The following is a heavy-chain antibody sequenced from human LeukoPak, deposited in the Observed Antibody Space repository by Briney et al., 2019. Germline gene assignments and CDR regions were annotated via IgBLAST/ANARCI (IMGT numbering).Heavy chain of an antibody. CDR1: GGSISSGDYY. Sequence: SETLSLTCTVSGGSISSGDYYWSWIRQPPGKGLEWIGYIYYSGSTYYNPSLKSRVTISVDTSKNQFSLKLSSVTAADTAVYYCAKGACSGGSCQLDYWGQGTLVTVSS. CDR3: AKGACSGGSCQLDY. V-gene: IGHV4-30-4*01. D-gene: IGHD2-15*01. J-gene: IGHJ4*02. CDR2: IYYSGST.